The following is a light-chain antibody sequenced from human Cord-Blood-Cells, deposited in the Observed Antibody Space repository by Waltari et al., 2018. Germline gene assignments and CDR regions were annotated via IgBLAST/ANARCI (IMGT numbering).Light chain of an antibody. J-gene: IGKJ2*01. V-gene: IGKV1-13*02. Sequence: AIQLTQSLSSLSASVGDRVTITCRASQGISSALAWYQQKPGKAPKLLIYDASSLESGVPSRFSGSGSGTEFTLTISSLQPEDFATYYCQQFNSYPHTFGQGTKLEIK. CDR2: DAS. CDR3: QQFNSYPHT. CDR1: QGISSA.